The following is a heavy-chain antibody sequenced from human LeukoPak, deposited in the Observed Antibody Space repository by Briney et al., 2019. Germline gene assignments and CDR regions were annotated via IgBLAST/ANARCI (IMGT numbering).Heavy chain of an antibody. J-gene: IGHJ4*02. D-gene: IGHD5-12*01. CDR2: IYSGGST. V-gene: IGHV3-66*01. CDR1: GFTVSSNY. CDR3: ARGYSGYDQTFDY. Sequence: GGSLRPSCAASGFTVSSNYMSWVRQAPGKGLEWVSVIYSGGSTYYADSVKGRFTISRDNSKNTLYLQMNSLRAEDTAVYYCARGYSGYDQTFDYWGQGTLVTVSS.